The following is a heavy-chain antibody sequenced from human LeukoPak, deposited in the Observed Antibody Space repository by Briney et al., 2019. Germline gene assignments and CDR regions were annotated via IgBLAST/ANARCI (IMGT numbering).Heavy chain of an antibody. D-gene: IGHD3-22*01. J-gene: IGHJ4*02. Sequence: SETLSLTCAVYGGSFSDYYWSWIRQPPGKGLEWIGEINHSGSTKYNPSLKSRVTISVDTSKNQFSLKLSSVTAADTAVYYCARRLHDGGGHHYFDYWGQGTLVTVSS. V-gene: IGHV4-34*01. CDR2: INHSGST. CDR3: ARRLHDGGGHHYFDY. CDR1: GGSFSDYY.